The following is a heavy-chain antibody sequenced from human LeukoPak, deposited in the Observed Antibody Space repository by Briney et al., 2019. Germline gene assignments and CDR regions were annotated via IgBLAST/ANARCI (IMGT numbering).Heavy chain of an antibody. J-gene: IGHJ5*02. CDR1: GFTFSSDA. CDR3: AKDAFYSNYGIPRFDP. Sequence: GGSLRLSCAASGFTFSSDAMSWVRQAPGKGLEWVSGISGGGGSTYYADSVKGRFTISRDNSKNTLYLQMNSLRAEDTAVYHCAKDAFYSNYGIPRFDPWGQGTLVTVSS. V-gene: IGHV3-23*01. D-gene: IGHD4-11*01. CDR2: ISGGGGST.